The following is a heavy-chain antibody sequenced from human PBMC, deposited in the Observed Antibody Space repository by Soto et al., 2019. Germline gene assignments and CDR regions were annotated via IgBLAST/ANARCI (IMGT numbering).Heavy chain of an antibody. D-gene: IGHD3-3*01. CDR2: ISYDGSNK. J-gene: IGHJ6*02. CDR1: GFTFSSYG. Sequence: GGSLRLSCAASGFTFSSYGMHWVRQAPGKGLEWVAVISYDGSNKYYADSVKGRFTISRDNSKNTLYLQMNSLRAEDTAVYYCAKALLLITIFGVVISKYYYYYGMDVWGQGTTVTVSS. CDR3: AKALLLITIFGVVISKYYYYYGMDV. V-gene: IGHV3-30*18.